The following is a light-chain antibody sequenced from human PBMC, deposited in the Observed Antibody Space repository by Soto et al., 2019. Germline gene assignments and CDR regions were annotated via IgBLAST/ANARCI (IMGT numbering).Light chain of an antibody. CDR2: EVT. Sequence: QSVLTQPASVSGSPGQSITISCTGTSSDVGGYNYVSWYQQHPGKATKLMIYEVTNRPSGVSNRFSGPKSGNTASLTISGLQAEDEADYYCSSYTSSSTLDVFGTGTKVTVL. CDR3: SSYTSSSTLDV. J-gene: IGLJ1*01. CDR1: SSDVGGYNY. V-gene: IGLV2-14*01.